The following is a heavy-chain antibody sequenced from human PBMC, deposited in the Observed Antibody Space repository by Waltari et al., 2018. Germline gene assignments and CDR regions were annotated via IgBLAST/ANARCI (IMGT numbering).Heavy chain of an antibody. Sequence: QVQLVQSGAEVKKPGASVKVSCKVSGYTLTELSMHWVRQAPGKGLEGMGGFGPEDGETIYARKFQGRVTMTEDTSTDTAYMELSSLRSEDTAVYYCATGLQLRKFGVVIRGAFDIWGQGTMVTVSS. J-gene: IGHJ3*02. D-gene: IGHD3-3*01. CDR1: GYTLTELS. CDR2: FGPEDGET. CDR3: ATGLQLRKFGVVIRGAFDI. V-gene: IGHV1-24*01.